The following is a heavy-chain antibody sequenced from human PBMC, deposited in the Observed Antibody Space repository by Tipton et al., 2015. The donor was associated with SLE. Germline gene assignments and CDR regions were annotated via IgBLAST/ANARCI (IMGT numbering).Heavy chain of an antibody. Sequence: GSLRLSCAASGFTFSSYAMSWVRQAPGKGLEWVSAISGSGGSTYYADSAKGRFTISRDNSKNTLYLQMNSLRAEDTAVYYCAKDLAYCGGDCYSGDYWGQGTLVTVSS. CDR3: AKDLAYCGGDCYSGDY. CDR2: ISGSGGST. D-gene: IGHD2-21*01. J-gene: IGHJ4*02. CDR1: GFTFSSYA. V-gene: IGHV3-23*01.